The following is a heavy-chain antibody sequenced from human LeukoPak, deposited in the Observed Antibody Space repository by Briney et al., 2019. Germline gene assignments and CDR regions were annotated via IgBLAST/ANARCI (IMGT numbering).Heavy chain of an antibody. CDR2: IYYSGST. D-gene: IGHD3-10*01. V-gene: IGHV4-39*07. CDR3: ARVSLVRGAPDYYFDY. Sequence: SETLSLTCTVSGGSISSSSYYWGWIRQPPGKGLEWIGSIYYSGSTYYNPSLKSRVTILKDTSKNQFSLKLSSVTAADTAVYYCARVSLVRGAPDYYFDYWGQGTLVTVSS. CDR1: GGSISSSSYY. J-gene: IGHJ4*02.